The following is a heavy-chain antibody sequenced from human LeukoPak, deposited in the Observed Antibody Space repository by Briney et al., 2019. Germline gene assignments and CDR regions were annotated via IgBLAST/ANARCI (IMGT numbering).Heavy chain of an antibody. CDR3: AKGKDLYGAIDI. CDR2: ISFDGTTK. D-gene: IGHD2-2*02. J-gene: IGHJ3*02. CDR1: GFTFSSYS. V-gene: IGHV3-30*18. Sequence: GGSLRLSCAASGFTFSSYSMNWVRQAPGKGLDWAAIISFDGTTKYYADSVKGRFTISRDNSKNTVFLQMDNLRVEDTAVYYCAKGKDLYGAIDIWGQGTMVTVSS.